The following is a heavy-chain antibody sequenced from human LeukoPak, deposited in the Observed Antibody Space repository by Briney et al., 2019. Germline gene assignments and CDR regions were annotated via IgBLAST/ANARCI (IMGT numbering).Heavy chain of an antibody. CDR3: AREGRITMVRGVILNWFDP. D-gene: IGHD3-10*01. Sequence: ASVKVSCKASGYTFTGYYMHWVRQAPGQGLEWMGWINPNSGGTNYAQKFQGRVTMTRGTSISTAYMELSSLRSDDTAVYYCAREGRITMVRGVILNWFDPWGQGTLVTVSS. CDR2: INPNSGGT. CDR1: GYTFTGYY. V-gene: IGHV1-2*02. J-gene: IGHJ5*02.